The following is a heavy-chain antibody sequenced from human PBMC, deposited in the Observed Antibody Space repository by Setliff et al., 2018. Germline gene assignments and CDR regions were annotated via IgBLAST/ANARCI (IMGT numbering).Heavy chain of an antibody. V-gene: IGHV2-70*11. CDR3: ARGTYGSGSYYAFDI. J-gene: IGHJ3*02. D-gene: IGHD3-10*01. CDR2: IDWDDDK. CDR1: GFSLSTSGMC. Sequence: SGPTLVNPTQTITLTCTFSGFSLSTSGMCVSWIRQPPGKALEWLARIDWDDDKYYSTSLKTRLTISKDTSRNQVVLTMTNMDPVDTATYYCARGTYGSGSYYAFDIWGQGTMVTVSS.